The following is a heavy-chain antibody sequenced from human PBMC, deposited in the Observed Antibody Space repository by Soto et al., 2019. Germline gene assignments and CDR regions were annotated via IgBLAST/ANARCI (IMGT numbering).Heavy chain of an antibody. CDR2: ISAYNGNT. D-gene: IGHD2-2*01. J-gene: IGHJ6*02. CDR3: ARAPIVVVPAVGYGMDV. Sequence: GASVKVSCKASGYTFTSYGISWVRQAPGQGLEWMGWISAYNGNTNYAQKLQGRVTMTTDTSTSTAYMELRSLRSDDTAVYYCARAPIVVVPAVGYGMDVWGQGTTVTVSS. CDR1: GYTFTSYG. V-gene: IGHV1-18*04.